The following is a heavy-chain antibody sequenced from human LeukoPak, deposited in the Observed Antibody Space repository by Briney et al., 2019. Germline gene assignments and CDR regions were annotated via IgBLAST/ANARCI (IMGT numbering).Heavy chain of an antibody. CDR2: IYYSGST. CDR1: GYSISRGYS. Sequence: PSETLSLTCAVSGYSISRGYSWGWIRQPPGKGLEWIGSIYYSGSTYYNPSLKSRVTISVDTSKNQFSLKLSSVTAADTAVYYCASLAAGSLDYWGQGTLVTVSS. J-gene: IGHJ4*02. D-gene: IGHD6-19*01. V-gene: IGHV4-38-2*01. CDR3: ASLAAGSLDY.